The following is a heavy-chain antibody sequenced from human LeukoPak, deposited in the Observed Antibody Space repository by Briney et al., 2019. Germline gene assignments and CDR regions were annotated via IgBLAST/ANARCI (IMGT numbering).Heavy chain of an antibody. J-gene: IGHJ4*02. V-gene: IGHV3-23*01. CDR3: AKRSGGSGGFFDY. CDR1: GFIFSGYA. Sequence: PGGSLRLSCAASGFIFSGYAMSWVRQAPGKGLEWVSAISGTSGGTFYADSVKGRFTISRDTSKNTLYLQMSSLRAEDTAVYYCAKRSGGSGGFFDYWGQGTLVTVSS. D-gene: IGHD6-19*01. CDR2: ISGTSGGT.